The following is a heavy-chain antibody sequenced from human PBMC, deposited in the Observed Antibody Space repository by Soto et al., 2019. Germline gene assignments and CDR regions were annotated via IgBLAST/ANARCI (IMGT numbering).Heavy chain of an antibody. CDR1: GYTFTGYY. D-gene: IGHD3-10*01. Sequence: ASVKVSCKASGYTFTGYYMHWVRQAPGQGLEWMGWINPNSGGTNYAQKFQGRVTMTRDTSISTAYMELSRLRSDDTAVYYCAREMTIAVVRGVIRNDAFYIWHQGRMFAVAS. J-gene: IGHJ3*02. CDR2: INPNSGGT. V-gene: IGHV1-2*02. CDR3: AREMTIAVVRGVIRNDAFYI.